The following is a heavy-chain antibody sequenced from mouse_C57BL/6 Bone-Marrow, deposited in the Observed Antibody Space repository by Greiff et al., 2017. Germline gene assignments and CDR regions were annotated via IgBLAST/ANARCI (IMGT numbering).Heavy chain of an antibody. CDR2: INPSSGYT. V-gene: IGHV1-4*01. Sequence: QVQLQQSGAELARPGASVKMSCKASGYTFTSYTMHWVKQRPGQGLEWIGYINPSSGYTKSNQKFKDKATLTADKSSSTAYMQLSSLTSEDSAVYYCARSRQISYYYGSDYYAMDYWGQGTSVTVSS. CDR1: GYTFTSYT. CDR3: ARSRQISYYYGSDYYAMDY. D-gene: IGHD1-1*01. J-gene: IGHJ4*01.